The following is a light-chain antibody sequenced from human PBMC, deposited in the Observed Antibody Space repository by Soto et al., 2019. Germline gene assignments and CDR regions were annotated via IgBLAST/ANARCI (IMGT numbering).Light chain of an antibody. CDR3: LQFAKWPFT. CDR1: QSVSRN. V-gene: IGKV3-15*01. Sequence: EIVMTQSPGTLSVSLGERVTLSCRASQSVSRNLAWYQQRPGQVPRLLFYAASTRATDVPGTFSGSGSGTEFTLYISRLQSEDFAVYSCLQFAKWPFTFGQGTKLEIK. J-gene: IGKJ2*01. CDR2: AAS.